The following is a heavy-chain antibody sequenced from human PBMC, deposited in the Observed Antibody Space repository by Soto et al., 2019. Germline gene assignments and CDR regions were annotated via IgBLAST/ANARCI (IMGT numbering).Heavy chain of an antibody. V-gene: IGHV3-30*18. Sequence: AVGSLRLSCAASGFTFSSYGMHWVRQAPGKGLEWVAVISYDGSNKYYADSVKGRFTISRDNSKNTLYLQMNSLRAEDTAVYYCAKDPGELDYYGMDVWGQGTTVTVSS. CDR2: ISYDGSNK. J-gene: IGHJ6*02. D-gene: IGHD1-26*01. CDR3: AKDPGELDYYGMDV. CDR1: GFTFSSYG.